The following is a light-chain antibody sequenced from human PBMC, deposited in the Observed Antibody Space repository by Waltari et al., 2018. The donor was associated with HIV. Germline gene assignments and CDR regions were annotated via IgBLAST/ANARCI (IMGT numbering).Light chain of an antibody. CDR2: GTT. CDR1: NSNIGSLGSG. J-gene: IGLJ3*02. V-gene: IGLV1-44*01. CDR3: ATWDDSLKGVV. Sequence: QSELTQPPSASGTPGQRITISCAGSNSNIGSLGSGINWHQQLPGTAPKLLVYGTTQRPSGVPDRFSGSKSGTSASLAISGLQSEDEAEYYCATWDDSLKGVVIGGGTKVTVL.